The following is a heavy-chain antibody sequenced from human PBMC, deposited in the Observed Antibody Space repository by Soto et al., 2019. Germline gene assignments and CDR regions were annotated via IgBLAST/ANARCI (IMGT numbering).Heavy chain of an antibody. Sequence: PGGSLRLSCAASGFTVSSNYMSWVRQAPGKGLVWVSRISRHDGSSTNYADSVKGRLTISRDNAKNTLYLQMNSLRAEDTGVYYCARGGSASPNGMDAWGQGTTVTVSS. CDR2: ISRHDGSST. J-gene: IGHJ6*02. V-gene: IGHV3-74*01. CDR1: GFTVSSNY. CDR3: ARGGSASPNGMDA. D-gene: IGHD2-2*01.